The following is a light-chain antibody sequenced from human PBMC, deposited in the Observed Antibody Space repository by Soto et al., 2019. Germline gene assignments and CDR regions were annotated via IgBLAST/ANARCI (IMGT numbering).Light chain of an antibody. CDR1: QSVSSN. Sequence: EIWLAQSPATLSVSPGERATLSCRASQSVSSNLAWFQQKPGQAPRLLIYGASTRATGIPARFSGSGSGTEFTLTISSLESEDFAVYYCQQYNNWLPWTFGQGTKVEIK. CDR2: GAS. CDR3: QQYNNWLPWT. V-gene: IGKV3-15*01. J-gene: IGKJ1*01.